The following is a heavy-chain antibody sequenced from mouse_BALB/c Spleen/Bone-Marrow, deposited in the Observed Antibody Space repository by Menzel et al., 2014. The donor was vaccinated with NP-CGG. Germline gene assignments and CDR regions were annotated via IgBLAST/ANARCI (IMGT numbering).Heavy chain of an antibody. V-gene: IGHV5-4*02. D-gene: IGHD1-2*01. CDR3: ARGGAHYHGRGFTY. Sequence: EVMLVESGGNLVKPGGSLKLSCAASGFTFSDYYMYWVRQTPEKRLEWVATISDGGSYTYYPDSVKGRFTISRDNAKNSLYLQMNSLKSEDSAMYYCARGGAHYHGRGFTYWGQGTLVTVSA. J-gene: IGHJ3*01. CDR1: GFTFSDYY. CDR2: ISDGGSYT.